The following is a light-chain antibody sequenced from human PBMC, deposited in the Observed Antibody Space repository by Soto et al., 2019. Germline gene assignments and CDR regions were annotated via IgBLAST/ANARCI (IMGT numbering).Light chain of an antibody. CDR1: DSDVGSYDL. V-gene: IGLV2-23*02. J-gene: IGLJ1*01. CDR2: EVT. Sequence: QSALTQPASVSASPGQSITISCTGSDSDVGSYDLVSWYQQHPDKAPKLLIYEVTKRPSGVSNRFSGSKSDNTASLTISGLQAEDEADYYCSSYAGTSHYVFGTGTKLNVL. CDR3: SSYAGTSHYV.